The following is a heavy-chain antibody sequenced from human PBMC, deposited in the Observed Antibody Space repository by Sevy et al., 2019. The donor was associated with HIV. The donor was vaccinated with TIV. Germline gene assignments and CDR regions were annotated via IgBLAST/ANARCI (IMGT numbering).Heavy chain of an antibody. CDR3: TGNGGAFDNGFDP. CDR1: GFTFSSYD. D-gene: IGHD2-8*01. Sequence: GGSLRLSCTASGFTFSSYDMNWVRQAPGKGLERVSKISSSGSSIYYADSVKGRFTISRDNAKNSLNLQMNSLRAEDTAVYYCTGNGGAFDNGFDPWGQGTLVTVSS. V-gene: IGHV3-48*03. CDR2: ISSSGSSI. J-gene: IGHJ5*02.